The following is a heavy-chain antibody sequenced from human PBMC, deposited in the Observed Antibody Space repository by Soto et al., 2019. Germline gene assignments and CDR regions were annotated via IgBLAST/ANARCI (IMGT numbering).Heavy chain of an antibody. CDR2: INQDGSDI. CDR3: ARGPF. CDR1: GFTFGNYW. Sequence: GGSLRLSCEASGFTFGNYWMSWVRQAPGKGLEGVANINQDGSDIYYMDSVKGRFTISRDNAKSSLYPQVKSLKVDDTAVYYCARGPFWGQGTPVTVSS. J-gene: IGHJ4*02. V-gene: IGHV3-7*01.